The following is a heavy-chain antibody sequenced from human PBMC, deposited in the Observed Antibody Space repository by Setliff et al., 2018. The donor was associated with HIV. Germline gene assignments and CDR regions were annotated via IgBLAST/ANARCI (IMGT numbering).Heavy chain of an antibody. Sequence: ASVKVSCKASGFKLINDSISWVRQAPGQGLEWMGWINYNSGDTNYAQKFQGRVTMTRDTSISTAYMELSRLRSDDTAVYYCATLSYWGQGTLVTVSS. CDR3: ATLSY. V-gene: IGHV1-2*02. CDR1: GFKLINDS. J-gene: IGHJ4*02. CDR2: INYNSGDT.